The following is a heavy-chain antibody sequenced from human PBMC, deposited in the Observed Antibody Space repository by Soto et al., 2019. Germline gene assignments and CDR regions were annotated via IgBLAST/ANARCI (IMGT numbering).Heavy chain of an antibody. CDR2: IIPILGIA. Sequence: ASVKVSCKASGGSFSSYTISWVRQAPGQGLEWMGRIIPILGIANYAQKFQERVTITRDMSTTTAYMELSSLRSEDTAVYYCAAASSTSGGYYGMDVWGQGTTVTVSS. CDR3: AAASSTSGGYYGMDV. D-gene: IGHD2-2*01. CDR1: GGSFSSYT. J-gene: IGHJ6*02. V-gene: IGHV1-69*02.